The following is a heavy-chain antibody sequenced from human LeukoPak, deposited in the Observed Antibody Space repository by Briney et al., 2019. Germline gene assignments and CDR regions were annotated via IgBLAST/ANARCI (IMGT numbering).Heavy chain of an antibody. CDR2: IFYSGST. CDR3: ARQGVGATDF. CDR1: GGSINSNGYY. V-gene: IGHV4-39*01. J-gene: IGHJ4*02. Sequence: SETLSLTCSVFGGSINSNGYYWAWIRQPPGKRPEWIGSIFYSGSTHYNPSLQSRITISADTSKGQFSLKLSSVTAADTAVYYCARQGVGATDFWGQGSLVTVSS. D-gene: IGHD1-26*01.